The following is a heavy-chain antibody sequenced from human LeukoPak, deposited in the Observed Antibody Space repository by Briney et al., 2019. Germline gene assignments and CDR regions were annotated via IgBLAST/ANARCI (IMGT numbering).Heavy chain of an antibody. D-gene: IGHD5-18*01. CDR1: GGSISSYY. CDR3: ARLGYSYGAIDY. CDR2: IYYSGST. Sequence: SETLSLTCTVSGGSISSYYWSWIRQPPGKGLEWIGYIYYSGSTNYNPSLKGRVTISVDTSKNQFSLKLSSVTAADTAVYYCARLGYSYGAIDYWGQGTLVTVSS. J-gene: IGHJ4*02. V-gene: IGHV4-59*08.